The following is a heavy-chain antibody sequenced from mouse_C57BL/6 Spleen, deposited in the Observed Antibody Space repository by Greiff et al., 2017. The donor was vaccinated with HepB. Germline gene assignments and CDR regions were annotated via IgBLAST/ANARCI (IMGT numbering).Heavy chain of an antibody. J-gene: IGHJ2*01. D-gene: IGHD2-3*01. CDR1: GFTFSSYA. Sequence: EVMLVESGGGLVKPGGSLKLSCAASGFTFSSYAMSWVRQTPEKRLEWVATISDGGSYSYYPDNVKGRFTISRDNAKNNLYLQMSHLKSEDTAMYYCSRDPDGYLDCWGQGTTLT. CDR2: ISDGGSYS. CDR3: SRDPDGYLDC. V-gene: IGHV5-4*01.